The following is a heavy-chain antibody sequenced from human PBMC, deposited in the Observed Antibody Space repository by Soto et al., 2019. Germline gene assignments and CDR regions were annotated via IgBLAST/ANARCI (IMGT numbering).Heavy chain of an antibody. J-gene: IGHJ4*02. CDR3: ARDRHSNSYYFDY. D-gene: IGHD4-4*01. CDR1: GGTFSSYA. V-gene: IGHV1-69*13. Sequence: ASVKVSCKASGGTFSSYAISWVRQAPGQGLEWMGGIIPIFGTTNYAQKFQGRVTMTADESTSTAYMELSSLRSEDTAVYYCARDRHSNSYYFDYWGQGTLVTVSS. CDR2: IIPIFGTT.